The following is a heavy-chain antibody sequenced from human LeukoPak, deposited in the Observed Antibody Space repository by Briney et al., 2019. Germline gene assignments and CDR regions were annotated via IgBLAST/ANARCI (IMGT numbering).Heavy chain of an antibody. J-gene: IGHJ4*02. V-gene: IGHV3-64D*06. CDR2: IRGNGDNT. Sequence: GGSLRLSCSVSGFTFSTYVMHWVRQAPGKGLEFVPAIRGNGDNTNYADSVKGRFTISRDNSKNTLYLQMSSLRANDTAVYYCVRGTGYWGQGTLVTVSS. CDR1: GFTFSTYV. CDR3: VRGTGY.